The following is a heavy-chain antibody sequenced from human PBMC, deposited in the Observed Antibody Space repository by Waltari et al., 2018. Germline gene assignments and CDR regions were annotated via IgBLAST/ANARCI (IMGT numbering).Heavy chain of an antibody. Sequence: QVQLVQSGAEVKKPGASVKVSCKASGYTFTGYYLHWVSKAPGQGREWMGRINPNSGGTNYAQKFQGRVTMTRDTSISTAYMELSRLRSDDTAVYYCARDWRRLMVYAMGYWGQGTLVTVSS. D-gene: IGHD2-8*01. CDR3: ARDWRRLMVYAMGY. J-gene: IGHJ4*02. CDR2: INPNSGGT. CDR1: GYTFTGYY. V-gene: IGHV1-2*06.